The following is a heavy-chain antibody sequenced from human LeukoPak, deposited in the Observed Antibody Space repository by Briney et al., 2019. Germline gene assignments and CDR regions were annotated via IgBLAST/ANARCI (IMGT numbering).Heavy chain of an antibody. CDR2: ISGTSGSI. CDR1: GFTFSSFA. D-gene: IGHD1-26*01. CDR3: ARDEPGERATTNDY. V-gene: IGHV3-48*01. J-gene: IGHJ4*02. Sequence: PGGSLRLSCAASGFTFSSFAMNWVRQAPGKGLEWVAYISGTSGSIYYADSVKGRFSIARDNAKNSLYLQMNSLRAEDTAVYYCARDEPGERATTNDYWGQGTLVTVSS.